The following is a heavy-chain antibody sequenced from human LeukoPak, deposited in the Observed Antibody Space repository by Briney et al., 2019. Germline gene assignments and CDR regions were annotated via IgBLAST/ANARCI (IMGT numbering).Heavy chain of an antibody. CDR3: AKGLYDSSGYRWDY. V-gene: IGHV3-23*01. D-gene: IGHD3-22*01. CDR2: ISGSGGST. J-gene: IGHJ4*02. Sequence: GGSLRLSCAASGFTFSSYAMSWVRQAPGKGLEWVLAISGSGGSTYYADSVKGRFTISRDNSKNTLYLQMNSLRAEDTAVYYCAKGLYDSSGYRWDYWGQGTLVTVSS. CDR1: GFTFSSYA.